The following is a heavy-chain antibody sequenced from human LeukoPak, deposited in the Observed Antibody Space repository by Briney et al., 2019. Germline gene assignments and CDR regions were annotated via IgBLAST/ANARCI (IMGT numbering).Heavy chain of an antibody. Sequence: GGSLRLSCAASGFTFSNYAMSWVRQAPGKGLEWVSVISGSDGSTDYADSVKGRVTISRDDSKNTLYLQMNSLRAEDTAVYYCAKRDNWNWMLDYWGQGTLVTVSS. V-gene: IGHV3-23*01. CDR3: AKRDNWNWMLDY. CDR1: GFTFSNYA. J-gene: IGHJ4*02. CDR2: ISGSDGST. D-gene: IGHD1-7*01.